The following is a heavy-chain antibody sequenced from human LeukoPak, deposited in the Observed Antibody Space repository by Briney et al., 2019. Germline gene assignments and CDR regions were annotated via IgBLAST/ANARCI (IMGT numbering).Heavy chain of an antibody. V-gene: IGHV3-23*01. CDR3: AELGITMIGGV. CDR2: ISGSGAVT. D-gene: IGHD3-10*02. J-gene: IGHJ6*04. Sequence: GVTLRLSCAASGFTFSGNDMNWVRQAPGKGLEWFSGISGSGAVTFSADSVKGRFTISRDNAKNSLYLQMNRLRAEDTAVYYCAELGITMIGGVWGKGTTVTISS. CDR1: GFTFSGND.